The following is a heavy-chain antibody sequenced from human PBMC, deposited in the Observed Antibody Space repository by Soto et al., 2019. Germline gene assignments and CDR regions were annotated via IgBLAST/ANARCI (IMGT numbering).Heavy chain of an antibody. V-gene: IGHV3-30*18. CDR2: ISYDGSNK. CDR3: AKLGVGAVGDTTWGAFDI. J-gene: IGHJ3*02. Sequence: QVQLVESGGGVVQPGRSLRLSCAASGFTFSSYGMHWVRQAPGKGLEWVAVISYDGSNKYYADSVKGRFTISRDNSKNTLYRQMNSLRAEDTAVYYCAKLGVGAVGDTTWGAFDIWGQGTMVTVSS. CDR1: GFTFSSYG. D-gene: IGHD1-26*01.